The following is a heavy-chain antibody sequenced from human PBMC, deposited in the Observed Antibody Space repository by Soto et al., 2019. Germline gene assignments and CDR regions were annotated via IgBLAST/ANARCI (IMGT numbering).Heavy chain of an antibody. J-gene: IGHJ4*02. Sequence: QVQLVQSGAEVKKPGSSVKVSCKASGGTFSSYAISWVRQAPGQGLEWMGGLIPIFGTANYAQKFQGRVTITADKSTSTAYMELSSLRSEDTAVYYCASFVYGTVTTFYYFDYWGQGTLVTVSS. CDR3: ASFVYGTVTTFYYFDY. D-gene: IGHD4-17*01. CDR2: LIPIFGTA. V-gene: IGHV1-69*06. CDR1: GGTFSSYA.